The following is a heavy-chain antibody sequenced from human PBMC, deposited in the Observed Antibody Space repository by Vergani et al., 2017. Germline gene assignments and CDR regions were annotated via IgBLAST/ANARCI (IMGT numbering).Heavy chain of an antibody. D-gene: IGHD3-10*01. CDR1: GGSFSGYY. J-gene: IGHJ6*03. CDR2: INHSGST. Sequence: QVQLQQWGAGLLKPSETLSLTCAVYGGSFSGYYWSWIRQPPGKGLEWIGEINHSGSTNYNPSLKSRVTISVDRSKNQFSLKLSSVTAADTAVYYCARVSGNYYYYYYMDVWGKGTTVTVSS. V-gene: IGHV4-34*01. CDR3: ARVSGNYYYYYYMDV.